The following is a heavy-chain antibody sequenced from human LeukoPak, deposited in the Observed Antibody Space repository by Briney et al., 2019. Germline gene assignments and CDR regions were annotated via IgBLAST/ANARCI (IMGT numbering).Heavy chain of an antibody. CDR1: GFTFNTYS. V-gene: IGHV3-21*01. Sequence: GGSLRLSCAASGFTFNTYSMNWVRQAPGKELEWVSSISSSSSYIYYADSVKGRFTISRDNARNSLYLQMNSLRAEDTAVYYCAREAGYCSGGSCYSGKQNYYYYYGMDVWGQGTTVAVS. D-gene: IGHD2-15*01. CDR2: ISSSSSYI. CDR3: AREAGYCSGGSCYSGKQNYYYYYGMDV. J-gene: IGHJ6*02.